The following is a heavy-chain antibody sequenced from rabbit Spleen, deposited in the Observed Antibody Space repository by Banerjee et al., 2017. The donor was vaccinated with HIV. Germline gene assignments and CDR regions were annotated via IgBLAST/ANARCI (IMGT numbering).Heavy chain of an antibody. CDR3: ARDLVAVIGWNFNL. V-gene: IGHV1S40*01. D-gene: IGHD1-1*01. J-gene: IGHJ4*01. CDR2: IYGGGSGST. CDR1: GFDFSSSYY. Sequence: QSLEESGGDLVKPGASLTLTCKAAGFDFSSSYYMCWVRQAPGKGPEWIACIYGGGSGSTYYASWAKGRFTISKTSATTVTLQMTSLAAADTATYFCARDLVAVIGWNFNLWGQGTLVTVS.